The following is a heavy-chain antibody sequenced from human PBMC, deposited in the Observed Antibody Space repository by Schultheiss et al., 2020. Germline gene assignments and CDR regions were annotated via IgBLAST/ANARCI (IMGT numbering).Heavy chain of an antibody. V-gene: IGHV3-48*01. D-gene: IGHD2-21*01. CDR1: GFTFSSYS. CDR2: ISSSSSTI. Sequence: GGSLRLSCAASGFTFSSYSMNWVRQAPGKGLEWVSSISSSSSTIYYADSVKGRFTISRDDSKNTAYLQMNSLKTEDTAVYYCTSLAYCGGDCYSDYWGQGTLVTGS. J-gene: IGHJ4*02. CDR3: TSLAYCGGDCYSDY.